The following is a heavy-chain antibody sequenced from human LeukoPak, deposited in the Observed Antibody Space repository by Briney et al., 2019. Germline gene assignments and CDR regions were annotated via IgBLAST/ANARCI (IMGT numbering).Heavy chain of an antibody. Sequence: GASVKVSCKASGHTFTSYDINWVRQATGRGPEWMGWMNPDSGNTGYAQKFQGRVTMTRNPSISTAYMELSSLTSEDTAVYYCARRIAAAGVGIVYWGQGTLVTVSS. CDR2: MNPDSGNT. CDR1: GHTFTSYD. CDR3: ARRIAAAGVGIVY. V-gene: IGHV1-8*01. D-gene: IGHD6-13*01. J-gene: IGHJ4*02.